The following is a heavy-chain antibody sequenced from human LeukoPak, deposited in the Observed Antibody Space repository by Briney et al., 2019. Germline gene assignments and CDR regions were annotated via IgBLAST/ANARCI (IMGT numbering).Heavy chain of an antibody. J-gene: IGHJ4*02. CDR3: AKDRADSSGPPLRAPFDY. D-gene: IGHD3-22*01. CDR2: IFPSGGEI. V-gene: IGHV3-23*01. Sequence: GGSLRLSCAASGFTFSTFAMIWVRQPPGKGLEWVSSIFPSGGEIHYADSVRGRFTISRDNSKSTLSLQMNSLRAEDTAVYYCAKDRADSSGPPLRAPFDYWGQGTLVTVSS. CDR1: GFTFSTFA.